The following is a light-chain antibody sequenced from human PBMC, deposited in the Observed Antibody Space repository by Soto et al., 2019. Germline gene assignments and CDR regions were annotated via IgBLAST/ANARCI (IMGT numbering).Light chain of an antibody. CDR2: DAY. Sequence: EVLLTQSPVTLSLSPGERATLSCRASQSFRGLLAWYHQKPGQAPRLLIYDAYNRATGIAPRFSGSGSGTDFTLTISSLEPEDSAVYYCQQRHMWPITFGQGTRLEIK. V-gene: IGKV3-11*01. CDR3: QQRHMWPIT. J-gene: IGKJ5*01. CDR1: QSFRGL.